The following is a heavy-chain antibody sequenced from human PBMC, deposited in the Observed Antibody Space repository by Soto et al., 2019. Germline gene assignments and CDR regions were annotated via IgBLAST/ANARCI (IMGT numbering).Heavy chain of an antibody. V-gene: IGHV3-74*01. D-gene: IGHD6-19*01. CDR2: IKTDGSYT. CDR1: GFNFSNHW. CDR3: VRSPNRGWVDY. Sequence: EVQLVESGGGLVQPGGSLRLSCAASGFNFSNHWMHWVRQAPGKGLVWVSRIKTDGSYTNYADSVKGRFTISRDNAKNTLYLQMNSLRADDTAEYYCVRSPNRGWVDYWGQGTLVTVSS. J-gene: IGHJ4*02.